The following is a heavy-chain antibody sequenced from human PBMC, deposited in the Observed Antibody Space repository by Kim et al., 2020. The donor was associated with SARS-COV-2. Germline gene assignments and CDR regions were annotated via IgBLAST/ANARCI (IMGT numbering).Heavy chain of an antibody. CDR3: ARDLLLGINWFDP. J-gene: IGHJ5*02. D-gene: IGHD7-27*01. Sequence: YAQKFQGRVTITADESTSTAYMELSSLRSEDTAVYYCARDLLLGINWFDPWGQGTLVTVSS. V-gene: IGHV1-69*01.